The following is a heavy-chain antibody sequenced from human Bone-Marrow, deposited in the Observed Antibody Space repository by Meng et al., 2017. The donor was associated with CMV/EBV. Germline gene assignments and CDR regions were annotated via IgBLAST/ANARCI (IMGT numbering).Heavy chain of an antibody. CDR2: ISSSSSYI. V-gene: IGHV3-21*01. Sequence: GESLKISCAASGFTFSSYSMNWVRQAPGKGLEWVSSISSSSSYIYYADSVKGRFTISRDNAKNSLYLQMNSLRAEDTAVYYCASNSGRLSRFDPWGQGTRVTGSS. CDR3: ASNSGRLSRFDP. J-gene: IGHJ5*02. CDR1: GFTFSSYS. D-gene: IGHD6-19*01.